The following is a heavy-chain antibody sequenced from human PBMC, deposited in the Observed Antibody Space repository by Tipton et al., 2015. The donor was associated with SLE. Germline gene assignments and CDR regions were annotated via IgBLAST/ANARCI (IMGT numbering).Heavy chain of an antibody. Sequence: TLSLTCTVSGGSISSGSYYWSWIRQPAGKGLEWIGRIYTSGSTNYNPSLKSRVTISVDTSKNQFSLKLSSVTAADTAVYYCARTGDIYYFDHWGQGTLVTVSS. CDR2: IYTSGST. CDR1: GGSISSGSYY. V-gene: IGHV4-61*02. J-gene: IGHJ4*02. CDR3: ARTGDIYYFDH. D-gene: IGHD7-27*01.